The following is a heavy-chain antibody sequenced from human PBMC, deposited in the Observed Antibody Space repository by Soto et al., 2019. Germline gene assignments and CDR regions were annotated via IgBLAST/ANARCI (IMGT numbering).Heavy chain of an antibody. J-gene: IGHJ6*02. CDR1: GFAFESHG. D-gene: IGHD2-2*01. CDR3: ARERADIVVAPVATSGMDV. CDR2: ISHDGQNQ. Sequence: QVQLVESGGGVVPPGRSIKLSCIASGFAFESHGMHWVRQVSGKGLEWVAVISHDGQNQYYRESVKGRFTISRDNSKNSLFLEVHSLRVEDTAVYYCARERADIVVAPVATSGMDVWGQGTAVTVSS. V-gene: IGHV3-30*03.